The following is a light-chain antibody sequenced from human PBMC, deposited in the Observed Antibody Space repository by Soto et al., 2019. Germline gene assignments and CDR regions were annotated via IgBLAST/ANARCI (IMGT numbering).Light chain of an antibody. CDR2: DNN. CDR1: SSNIGNNY. Sequence: QSVLTQPPSLSAAPGHKVTISCSGSSSNIGNNYVSWYQQLPGTAPKLLIYDNNKRPSGSPDRFSGSKSGTSATLGITGLQTGDEADYYCGTWDSSLSCVVFGGGTKVTVL. J-gene: IGLJ2*01. CDR3: GTWDSSLSCVV. V-gene: IGLV1-51*01.